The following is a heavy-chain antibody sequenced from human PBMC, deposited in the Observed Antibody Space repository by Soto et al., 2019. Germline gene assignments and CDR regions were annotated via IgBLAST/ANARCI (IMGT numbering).Heavy chain of an antibody. J-gene: IGHJ6*03. Sequence: QVTLKESGPVLVKPTETLTLTCTVSGFSLSNARMGVSWIRQPPGKALEWLAHIFSNDEKSYSTSLKSRLTISKDTSKSQVVLTMTNMDPVDTATYYCARGSGEGNEDYYYYYYMDVWGKGTTVTVSS. D-gene: IGHD4-17*01. CDR3: ARGSGEGNEDYYYYYYMDV. CDR1: GFSLSNARMG. CDR2: IFSNDEK. V-gene: IGHV2-26*01.